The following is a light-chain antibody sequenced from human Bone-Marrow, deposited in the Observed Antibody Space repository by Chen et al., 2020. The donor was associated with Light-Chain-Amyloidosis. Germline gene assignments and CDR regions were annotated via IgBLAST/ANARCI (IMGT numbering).Light chain of an antibody. CDR3: SSYTSTGTYV. J-gene: IGLJ1*01. CDR1: SGDVGGYNY. V-gene: IGLV2-14*01. CDR2: EVS. Sequence: QSALTQPASVSGSPGQSITIPCTGSSGDVGGYNYVSWYRHHPGKAPKLMIYEVSNRPSGVSNRCSGYKSGNTASLTISGLQTEDEADYYCSSYTSTGTYVFGTGTKVTVL.